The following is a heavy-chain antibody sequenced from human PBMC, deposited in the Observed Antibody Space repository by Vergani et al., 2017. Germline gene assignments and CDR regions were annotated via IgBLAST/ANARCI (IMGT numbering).Heavy chain of an antibody. J-gene: IGHJ3*02. CDR1: GGTFSSYA. CDR2: IPPVFSTA. D-gene: IGHD6-13*01. CDR3: ARDEIAAAGTAGAYDI. Sequence: QVHLVQSGAEVKKPGSSVKVSCKVSGGTFSSYAINWVRQAHGQGLEWMGGIPPVFSTANYAQKFQGSVTITPDESTTTVYMELRSLRSEDTAMYYGARDEIAAAGTAGAYDIWGQGTMVTVSS. V-gene: IGHV1-69*01.